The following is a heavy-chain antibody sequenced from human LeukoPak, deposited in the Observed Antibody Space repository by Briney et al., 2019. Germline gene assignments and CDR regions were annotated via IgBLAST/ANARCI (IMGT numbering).Heavy chain of an antibody. CDR1: GFIFSSYG. CDR3: AKADVFVVVVAAWDY. Sequence: PGGTLRLSCAASGFIFSSYGMSWVRQAPGKGLEWVAAISGSGGSTYYADSVKGRFTISRDNSKNTLYLQMNSLRAEDTAVYYCAKADVFVVVVAAWDYWGQGTLVTVSS. CDR2: ISGSGGST. V-gene: IGHV3-23*01. J-gene: IGHJ4*02. D-gene: IGHD2-15*01.